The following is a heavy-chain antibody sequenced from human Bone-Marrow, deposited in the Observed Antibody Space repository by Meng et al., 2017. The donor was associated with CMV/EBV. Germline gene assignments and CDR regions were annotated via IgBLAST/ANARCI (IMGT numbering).Heavy chain of an antibody. Sequence: VSCRAARNKFTADYRHWVRQAPGQGLEWMGWTNPKTGDTNYAQKFQSRVTMTRDTSITTAYIQVSSDDTAIYYCARSGGPSSYFDSWGQGTLVTVSS. CDR1: RNKFTADY. CDR2: TNPKTGDT. J-gene: IGHJ4*02. V-gene: IGHV1-2*02. D-gene: IGHD2-15*01. CDR3: ARSGGPSSYFDS.